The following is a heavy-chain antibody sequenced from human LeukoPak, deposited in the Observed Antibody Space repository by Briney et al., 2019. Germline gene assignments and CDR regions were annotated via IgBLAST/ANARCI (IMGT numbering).Heavy chain of an antibody. Sequence: ASVKVSCKASGYTFTGYYMHWVRQAPGQGLEWMGWINPNSGGTNYAQKFQGRVTMTRDTSISTACMELSRLRSDDTAVYYCARGGGGRYEFWGGYYATHWGQGTLVTVSS. CDR1: GYTFTGYY. CDR2: INPNSGGT. CDR3: ARGGGGRYEFWGGYYATH. V-gene: IGHV1-2*02. J-gene: IGHJ4*02. D-gene: IGHD3-3*01.